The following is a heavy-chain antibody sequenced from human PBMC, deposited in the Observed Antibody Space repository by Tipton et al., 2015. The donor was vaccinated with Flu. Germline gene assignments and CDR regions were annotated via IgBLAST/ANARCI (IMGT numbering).Heavy chain of an antibody. V-gene: IGHV1-18*04. CDR2: ISAYNGNT. D-gene: IGHD3-22*01. Sequence: QSGAEVKKPGASVKVSCKASGYTFTSYGISWVRQAPGQGLEWMGWISAYNGNTNYAQKLQGRVTMTTDTSTSTAYMELRSLRSDDTAVYYCASKTYYYDSSGYFTHNDAFDIWGQGTMVTVSS. CDR3: ASKTYYYDSSGYFTHNDAFDI. CDR1: GYTFTSYG. J-gene: IGHJ3*02.